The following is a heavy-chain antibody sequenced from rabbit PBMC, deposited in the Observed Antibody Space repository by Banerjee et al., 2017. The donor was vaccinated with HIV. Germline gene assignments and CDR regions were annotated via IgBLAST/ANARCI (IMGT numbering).Heavy chain of an antibody. J-gene: IGHJ4*01. V-gene: IGHV1S45*01. CDR3: AREAPGGDFNL. CDR2: IDSGDGNT. CDR1: GFSFNNKYV. Sequence: QEQLEESGGDLVKPGASLTLTCKASGFSFNNKYVMCWVRQAPGKGLEWIGCIDSGDGNTYYASWAKGRFTISKPSSTTVTLQMTSLTAAETATYFCAREAPGGDFNLWGPGTLV.